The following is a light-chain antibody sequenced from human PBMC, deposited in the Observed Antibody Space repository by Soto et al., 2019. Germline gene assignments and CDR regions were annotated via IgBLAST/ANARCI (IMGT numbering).Light chain of an antibody. Sequence: QLVLTQSPSASASLGASVKLTCTLSSGHSSYAIAWHQQQPEKGPRFLMKLNSDGSHSKGDGISDRFSGSSSGAERYLTISSLQSEDEVDYYCQTWGADSVIFGGGTKLTVL. J-gene: IGLJ2*01. CDR1: SGHSSYA. CDR2: LNSDGSH. CDR3: QTWGADSVI. V-gene: IGLV4-69*01.